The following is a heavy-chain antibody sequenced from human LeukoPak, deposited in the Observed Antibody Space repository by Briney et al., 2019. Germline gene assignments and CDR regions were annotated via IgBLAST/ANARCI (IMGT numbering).Heavy chain of an antibody. J-gene: IGHJ4*02. CDR2: ISSSSSCI. CDR3: ARESTYCGGDCPVNY. V-gene: IGHV3-21*01. CDR1: GFTFSSYS. D-gene: IGHD2-21*01. Sequence: GGSLRLSCAASGFTFSSYSMNWVRQAPGKGLEWVSSISSSSSCIYYADSVKGRFTISRDNAKNSLYLQMNSLRAEDTAVYYCARESTYCGGDCPVNYWGQGTLATVSS.